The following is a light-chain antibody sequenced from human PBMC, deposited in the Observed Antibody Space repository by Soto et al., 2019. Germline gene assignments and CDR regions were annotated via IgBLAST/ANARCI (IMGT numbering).Light chain of an antibody. CDR2: EGS. V-gene: IGLV2-23*01. CDR3: CSYAGSTFDV. CDR1: SSDVGNYNL. J-gene: IGLJ1*01. Sequence: QSALTQPASVSGSPGQSITISCTGTSSDVGNYNLVSWYQQYPGKAPKLMIYEGSKWPSGVSNRFSGSKSGNTASLTISGLQAEDEADYYCCSYAGSTFDVFGTGTKLTVL.